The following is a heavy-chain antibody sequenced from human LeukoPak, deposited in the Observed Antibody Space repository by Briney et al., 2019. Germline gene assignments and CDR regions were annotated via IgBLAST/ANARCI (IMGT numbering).Heavy chain of an antibody. Sequence: TSETLSLTCTVSGGSISGYYWNWLRQPAGKGPEWIGYIYYSGSTNYNPSLKSRVTISVDTSKNQFSLKLSSVTAADTAVYYCARGWKVVFYAFDIWGQGTMVTVSS. CDR1: GGSISGYY. V-gene: IGHV4-59*01. CDR2: IYYSGST. CDR3: ARGWKVVFYAFDI. J-gene: IGHJ3*02. D-gene: IGHD3-22*01.